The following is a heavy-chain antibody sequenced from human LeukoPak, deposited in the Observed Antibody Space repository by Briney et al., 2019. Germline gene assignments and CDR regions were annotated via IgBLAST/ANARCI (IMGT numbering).Heavy chain of an antibody. D-gene: IGHD3-10*01. CDR2: ISPDGSST. CDR1: GFTFTTYG. J-gene: IGHJ4*02. V-gene: IGHV3-74*01. Sequence: GRPLRLSCEASGFTFTTYGMHWVRQAPGKGLVWVSRISPDGSSTSYADSVKGRFTISRDNAKNTLDLQMNSLRAEDTAVYYCVRGYYGSSFGYWGQGTLVTVSS. CDR3: VRGYYGSSFGY.